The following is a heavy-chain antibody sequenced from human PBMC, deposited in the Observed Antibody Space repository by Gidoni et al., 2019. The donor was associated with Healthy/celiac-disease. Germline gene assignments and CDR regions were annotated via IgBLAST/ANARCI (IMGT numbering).Heavy chain of an antibody. CDR3: ARRYCSGGSCLPGDY. Sequence: EVQLVQSGAEVKKPGESLKISCKCSAYSFTSYWIGWVRQMPGKGLEWMGIIYPGDSDTRYSPSFQGQVTISADKSISTAYLQWSSLKASDTAMYYCARRYCSGGSCLPGDYWGQGTLVTVSS. V-gene: IGHV5-51*01. CDR1: AYSFTSYW. D-gene: IGHD2-15*01. CDR2: IYPGDSDT. J-gene: IGHJ4*02.